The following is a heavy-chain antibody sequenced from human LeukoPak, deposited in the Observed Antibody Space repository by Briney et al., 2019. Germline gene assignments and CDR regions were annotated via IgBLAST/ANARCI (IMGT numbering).Heavy chain of an antibody. CDR2: IKKDGSEK. V-gene: IGHV3-7*01. CDR1: GFTFSSYW. J-gene: IGHJ4*02. D-gene: IGHD2-2*01. Sequence: GGSLRLSCAASGFTFSSYWMSWVRQAPGKGLEWVANIKKDGSEKNYVDSVKGRFTISRDNAKNLLYLQMDSLRAEDTAAYYCTREGRIVVVPVQWGQGTLVTVSS. CDR3: TREGRIVVVPVQ.